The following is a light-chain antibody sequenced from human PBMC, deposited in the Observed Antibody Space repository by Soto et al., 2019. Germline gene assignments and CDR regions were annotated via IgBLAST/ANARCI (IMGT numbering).Light chain of an antibody. V-gene: IGKV3-20*01. CDR3: QQYGSSVTWK. Sequence: EVVLTQSPGTVSLSPGERATLSCRASQSITSSYIAWYQQKPGQAPRLLIYAASSRATGIPDRFSGSGSGTDFTLSISRLEPEDFAVYYCQQYGSSVTWKFGQGTKVEIK. CDR2: AAS. CDR1: QSITSSY. J-gene: IGKJ1*01.